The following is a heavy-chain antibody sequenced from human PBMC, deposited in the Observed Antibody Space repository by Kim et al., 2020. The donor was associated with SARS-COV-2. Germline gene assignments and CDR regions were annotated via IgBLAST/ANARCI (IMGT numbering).Heavy chain of an antibody. J-gene: IGHJ3*02. CDR1: GYTLTELS. D-gene: IGHD6-19*01. CDR3: ATGRITYSSGGPRQGAFEI. CDR2: FDPEDGET. V-gene: IGHV1-24*01. Sequence: ASVKVSCKVSGYTLTELSMHWVRQAPGKGLEWMGGFDPEDGETIYAQKFQGRVTMTEDTSTDTAYMELSSLRSEDTAVYYCATGRITYSSGGPRQGAFEIWGQRTMVTVSS.